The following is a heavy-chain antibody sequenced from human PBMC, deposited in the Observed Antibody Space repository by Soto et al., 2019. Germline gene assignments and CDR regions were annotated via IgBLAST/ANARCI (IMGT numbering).Heavy chain of an antibody. CDR1: GDSISSRSYY. J-gene: IGHJ4*02. CDR3: AGQRTSVVTQAYFDV. CDR2: IYYSGST. Sequence: PSETLSLTCTVTGDSISSRSYYWGWIRQPPGKGLEWIVSIYYSGSTYNNPSLGSRVSMSIDTSKDQFSLKLKSVTAADTALYFCAGQRTSVVTQAYFDVWGRGSRVTVSS. V-gene: IGHV4-39*01. D-gene: IGHD2-21*02.